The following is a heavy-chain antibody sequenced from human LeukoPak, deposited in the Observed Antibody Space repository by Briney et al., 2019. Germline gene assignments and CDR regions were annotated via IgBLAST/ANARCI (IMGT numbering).Heavy chain of an antibody. Sequence: GGSLRLSCAASGFIFSRYAMSWVRQAPGKGLKWVSDINDNGGGTFYADSVKGRFTVSRDNSKNTLYMQMNSLRGGDTAVYYCAKKLGSSPGDFFDYWGQGTLVTVSS. D-gene: IGHD2-15*01. V-gene: IGHV3-23*01. J-gene: IGHJ4*02. CDR1: GFIFSRYA. CDR3: AKKLGSSPGDFFDY. CDR2: INDNGGGT.